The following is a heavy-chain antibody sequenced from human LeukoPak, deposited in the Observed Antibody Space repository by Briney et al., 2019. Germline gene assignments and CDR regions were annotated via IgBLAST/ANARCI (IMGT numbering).Heavy chain of an antibody. Sequence: PSETLSLTCTVSGGSISSYYWSWIRQPPGKGLEWIGYIYYSGSTYYNPSLKSRVTISVDTSKNQFSLKLSSVTAADTAVYYCARDSYSYGQYFDYWGQGTLVTVSS. CDR3: ARDSYSYGQYFDY. CDR2: IYYSGST. CDR1: GGSISSYY. J-gene: IGHJ4*02. D-gene: IGHD5-18*01. V-gene: IGHV4-30-4*08.